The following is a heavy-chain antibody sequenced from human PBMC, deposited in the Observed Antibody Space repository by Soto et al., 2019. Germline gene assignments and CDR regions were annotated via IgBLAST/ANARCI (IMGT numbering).Heavy chain of an antibody. CDR1: GYTFTSYA. J-gene: IGHJ4*02. Sequence: VQLVQSGAEVKKPGASVKVSCKASGYTFTSYAMHWVRQAPGQRLEWMGWINAGNGNTKYSQKFQGRVTITRDTSASTAYMELSSLRSEDTAVYYCARERGSGSYYPSYFDYWGQGTLVTVSS. CDR2: INAGNGNT. V-gene: IGHV1-3*01. CDR3: ARERGSGSYYPSYFDY. D-gene: IGHD3-10*01.